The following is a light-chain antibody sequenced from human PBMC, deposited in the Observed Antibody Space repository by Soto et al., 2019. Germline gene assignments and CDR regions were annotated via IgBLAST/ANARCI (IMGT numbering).Light chain of an antibody. CDR3: QQYNNWPPWT. CDR2: GAS. Sequence: EIVMTQSPATLSVSPGERATLSCRASQSVSSNLAWYQQKPGQAPRLLIYGASTRATGIPARFSGSGSGTEFTLTISSLQCEDFAVYYCQQYNNWPPWTFGQGTKVAFK. J-gene: IGKJ1*01. V-gene: IGKV3-15*01. CDR1: QSVSSN.